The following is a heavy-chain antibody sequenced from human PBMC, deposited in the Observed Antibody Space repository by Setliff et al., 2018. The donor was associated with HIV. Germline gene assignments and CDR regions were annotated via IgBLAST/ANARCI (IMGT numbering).Heavy chain of an antibody. CDR3: ARDPYCSGDGCFRYYQH. Sequence: SETLSLTCTVSNVSINSYYWSWIRQPAGRALVWIRRIYSSGSTNYNPSLKSRVKMSIDTSKNQFSLKLSPVTAADTAVYFCARDPYCSGDGCFRYYQHWGRGTLVTVSS. CDR2: IYSSGST. CDR1: NVSINSYY. V-gene: IGHV4-4*07. D-gene: IGHD2-15*01. J-gene: IGHJ1*01.